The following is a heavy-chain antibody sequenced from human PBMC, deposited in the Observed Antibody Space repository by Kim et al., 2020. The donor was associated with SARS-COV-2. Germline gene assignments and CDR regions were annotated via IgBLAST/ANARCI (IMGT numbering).Heavy chain of an antibody. CDR3: AKGGYGGSPLGP. D-gene: IGHD1-26*01. J-gene: IGHJ5*02. V-gene: IGHV3-23*01. Sequence: YYADSVEGRLSISRGNNKNTLDLQMNGLRAEDTAVYYYAKGGYGGSPLGPWGQGTLVTVSS.